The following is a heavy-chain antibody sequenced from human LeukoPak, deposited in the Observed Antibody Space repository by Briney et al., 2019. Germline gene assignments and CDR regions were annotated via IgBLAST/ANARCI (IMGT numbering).Heavy chain of an antibody. CDR3: AREDLTYYYDSSGYSLDY. V-gene: IGHV4-38-2*02. Sequence: SETLSLTCTVSGYSISSGYYWGWIRQPPGKGLEWIGSIYHSGSTYYNPSLKSRVTISVDTSKNQFSLKLSSVTAADTAVYYCAREDLTYYYDSSGYSLDYWGQGTLVTVSS. CDR1: GYSISSGYY. CDR2: IYHSGST. D-gene: IGHD3-22*01. J-gene: IGHJ4*02.